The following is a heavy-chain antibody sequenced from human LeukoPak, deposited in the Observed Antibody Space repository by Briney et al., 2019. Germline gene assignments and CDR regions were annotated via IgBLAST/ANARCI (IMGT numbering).Heavy chain of an antibody. CDR1: GGSISSHY. D-gene: IGHD2-15*01. J-gene: IGHJ6*03. V-gene: IGHV4-59*11. CDR2: ISNSGST. Sequence: KPSETLSLTCTVSGGSISSHYWTWIRQSPVKGLEWIGDISNSGSTSYNPSLKSRVTISIDTSKNQFSLKLSSVTAADTAVYYCRRDALVGYFSYYYMDVWGKGTTVTVSS. CDR3: RRDALVGYFSYYYMDV.